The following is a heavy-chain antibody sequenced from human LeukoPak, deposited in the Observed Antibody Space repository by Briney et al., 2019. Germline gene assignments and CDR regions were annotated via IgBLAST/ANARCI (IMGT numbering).Heavy chain of an antibody. D-gene: IGHD6-19*01. CDR1: GFTFTRYW. J-gene: IGHJ4*02. V-gene: IGHV3-7*01. CDR3: ARGHSSGWYDQYYFDH. Sequence: PGGSLRLSCAASGFTFTRYWMTWVRKAPGKGLEWVANIKHDGSERDYVDSVKGRFTISRDNAKNSVYLQMNSLRAEDTAVYYCARGHSSGWYDQYYFDHWGQGTPVTVSS. CDR2: IKHDGSER.